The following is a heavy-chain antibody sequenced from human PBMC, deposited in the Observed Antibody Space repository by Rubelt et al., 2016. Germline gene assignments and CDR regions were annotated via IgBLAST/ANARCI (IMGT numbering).Heavy chain of an antibody. J-gene: IGHJ4*02. CDR1: GFTFSTYS. D-gene: IGHD1-26*01. CDR3: ARAGGSYRLDF. CDR2: ISGSTSTI. Sequence: VQLVESGGGLVQPGGSLRLSCAASGFTFSTYSMNWVRQAPGKGLEWLSYISGSTSTIFYADSVKGRFTIARDNAKNSLYLQMDSLGAEDSAVYYCARAGGSYRLDFWGQGTLVTVSS. V-gene: IGHV3-48*04.